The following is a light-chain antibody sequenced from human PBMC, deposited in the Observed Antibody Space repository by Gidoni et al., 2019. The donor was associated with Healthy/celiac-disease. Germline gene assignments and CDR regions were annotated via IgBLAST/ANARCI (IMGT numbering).Light chain of an antibody. V-gene: IGKV1-5*03. CDR2: KAS. CDR1: QSISSW. Sequence: DIQMTHSPSTLSASVGDRVPTTCRASQSISSWLAWYQQKPGKAPKLLIYKASSLESGVPSRFSGSGSGTEFTLTISSLQPDDFGTYYCQQYNSYPWTFXQXTKVEIK. CDR3: QQYNSYPWT. J-gene: IGKJ1*01.